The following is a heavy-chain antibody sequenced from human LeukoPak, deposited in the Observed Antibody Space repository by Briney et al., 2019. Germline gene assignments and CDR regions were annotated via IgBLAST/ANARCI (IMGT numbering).Heavy chain of an antibody. CDR3: ARAYSSSWYLFGY. CDR1: GFTFSSYS. Sequence: GGSLRLSCAASGFTFSSYSMNWVRQAPGKGLEWVSSISSSSSYIYYADSVKGRFTISRDNAKNSLYLQMNSLRAEDTAVYYCARAYSSSWYLFGYWGQGTLVTVSS. D-gene: IGHD6-13*01. CDR2: ISSSSSYI. J-gene: IGHJ4*02. V-gene: IGHV3-21*01.